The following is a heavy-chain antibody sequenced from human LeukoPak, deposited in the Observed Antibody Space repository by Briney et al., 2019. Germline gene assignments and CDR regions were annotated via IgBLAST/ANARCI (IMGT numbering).Heavy chain of an antibody. CDR3: VTVGGSPRARRVDAFDI. CDR2: FDPADGER. V-gene: IGHV1-24*01. J-gene: IGHJ3*02. D-gene: IGHD2-15*01. Sequence: ASVKVSCKVSGYTLTEVSMHWVQQAPGKGPEWMGGFDPADGERIYAQKFQGRVTTTEDTSTDTAYMELSSLTSEDTAIYYCVTVGGSPRARRVDAFDIWGQGTMVTVSS. CDR1: GYTLTEVS.